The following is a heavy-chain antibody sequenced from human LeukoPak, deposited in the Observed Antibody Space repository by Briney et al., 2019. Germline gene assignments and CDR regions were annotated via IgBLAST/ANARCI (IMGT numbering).Heavy chain of an antibody. CDR2: INPNSGGT. Sequence: ASVKVSCKASGYTFTGYYMHWVRQAPGQGLKWMGWINPNSGGTNYAQKFQGRVTMTRDTSISTAYMELSRLRSDDTAVYYCARDLGHIVVVIAHDYWGQGTLVTVSS. V-gene: IGHV1-2*02. CDR3: ARDLGHIVVVIAHDY. CDR1: GYTFTGYY. J-gene: IGHJ4*02. D-gene: IGHD2-21*01.